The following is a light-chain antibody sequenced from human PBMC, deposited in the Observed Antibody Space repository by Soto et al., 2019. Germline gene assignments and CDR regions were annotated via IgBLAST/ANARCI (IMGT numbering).Light chain of an antibody. CDR2: GAS. CDR3: QQYGSSPLT. Sequence: EIVLTQSPGTLSLSPGERATLSCRASQSVSSSYLAWYQQKPGQAPRLLIYGASSRATGIPDRFSGSGSGTVFTLTISRLEPEDFAVYYCQQYGSSPLTFGGGTMVEIK. CDR1: QSVSSSY. V-gene: IGKV3-20*01. J-gene: IGKJ4*01.